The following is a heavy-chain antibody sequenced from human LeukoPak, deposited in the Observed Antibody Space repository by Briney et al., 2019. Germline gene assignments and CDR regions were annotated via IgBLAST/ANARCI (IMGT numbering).Heavy chain of an antibody. CDR1: GGFISSSTYY. CDR2: IYYSGRT. CDR3: AAPARGYCSSTSCYTWFDP. J-gene: IGHJ5*02. D-gene: IGHD2-2*02. V-gene: IGHV4-39*01. Sequence: SETLSLTCTVSGGFISSSTYYWAWIRQPPGKGLEWIGSIYYSGRTNYNPSLKSRVTISVDTSKNQFSLKLSSVTAADTAVYYCAAPARGYCSSTSCYTWFDPWGQGTLVTVSS.